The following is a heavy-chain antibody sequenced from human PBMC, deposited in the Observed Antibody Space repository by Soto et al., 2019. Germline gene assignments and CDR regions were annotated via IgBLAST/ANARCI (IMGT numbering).Heavy chain of an antibody. J-gene: IGHJ4*02. CDR1: GYTFTSYD. CDR3: AGTSSGWYGFDY. CDR2: MNPNSGNT. Sequence: ASVKVPCKASGYTFTSYDINWVRQATGQGLEWMGWMNPNSGNTGYAQKFQGRVTMTRNTPISTAYMELSSLRSEDTAVYYCAGTSSGWYGFDYWGQGTLVTVSS. V-gene: IGHV1-8*01. D-gene: IGHD6-19*01.